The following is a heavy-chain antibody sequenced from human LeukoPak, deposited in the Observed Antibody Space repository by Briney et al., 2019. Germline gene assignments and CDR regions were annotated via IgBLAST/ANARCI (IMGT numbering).Heavy chain of an antibody. D-gene: IGHD6-19*01. CDR2: INPNSGGT. Sequence: ASVKVSCKASVYTFSGYYMHWVRQAPGQGLEWRGRINPNSGGTNYAQKFQGRVTMTRDTSISTVYMELSRLRSDDTAVYYCARARTSGWYGESYYFDDWGQGSLVTVSS. CDR3: ARARTSGWYGESYYFDD. CDR1: VYTFSGYY. J-gene: IGHJ4*02. V-gene: IGHV1-2*06.